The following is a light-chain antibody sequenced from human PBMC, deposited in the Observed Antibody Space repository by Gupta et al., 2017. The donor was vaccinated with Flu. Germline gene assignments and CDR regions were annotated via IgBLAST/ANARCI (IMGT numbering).Light chain of an antibody. CDR1: SSNNKNY. CDR2: WAS. Sequence: SSNNKNYLAWYQPKPGQPPKLLIYWASTRESGVPDRFSGSGSGTDFTLTISSLQAEDVAVYYCQQYYSTPQTFGQGTKVEIK. CDR3: QQYYSTPQT. J-gene: IGKJ1*01. V-gene: IGKV4-1*01.